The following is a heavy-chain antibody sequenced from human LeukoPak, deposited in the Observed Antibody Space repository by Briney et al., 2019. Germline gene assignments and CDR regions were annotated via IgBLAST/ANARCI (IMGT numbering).Heavy chain of an antibody. CDR2: IYYSGST. V-gene: IGHV4-59*08. Sequence: SETLSLTCTVSGGSIGSYYWSWIRQPPGKGLEWIGYIYYSGSTNYNPSLKSRVTISVDTSKNQFSLKLSSVTAADTAVYYCARHVRFGSYGYGSFDYWGQGTLVTVSS. D-gene: IGHD5-18*01. J-gene: IGHJ4*02. CDR1: GGSIGSYY. CDR3: ARHVRFGSYGYGSFDY.